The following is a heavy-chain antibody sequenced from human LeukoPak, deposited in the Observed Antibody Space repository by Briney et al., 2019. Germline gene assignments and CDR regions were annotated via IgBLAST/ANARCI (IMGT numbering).Heavy chain of an antibody. CDR1: GGSISSYY. Sequence: SETLSLTCTVSGGSISSYYWSWIRQPPGKGLEWIGYIYYSGSTNYNPSLKSRVTISVDTSKNQFSLKLSSVTAAGTAVYYCARDYSSGYYDAFDIWGQGTMVTVSS. CDR2: IYYSGST. J-gene: IGHJ3*02. CDR3: ARDYSSGYYDAFDI. D-gene: IGHD3-22*01. V-gene: IGHV4-59*01.